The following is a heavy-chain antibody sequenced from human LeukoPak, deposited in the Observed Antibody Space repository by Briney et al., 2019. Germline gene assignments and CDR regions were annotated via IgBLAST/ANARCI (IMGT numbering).Heavy chain of an antibody. D-gene: IGHD6-6*01. Sequence: GGSLRLSCAASGFTFSRYAMSWVRQAPGKGLEWVANIKQDGSEKDYVDSVKGRFTISRDNAKNSLYLQMNSLTAEDTAVYYCARESFAARWDWGQGTLVTVSS. CDR1: GFTFSRYA. V-gene: IGHV3-7*01. CDR3: ARESFAARWD. CDR2: IKQDGSEK. J-gene: IGHJ4*02.